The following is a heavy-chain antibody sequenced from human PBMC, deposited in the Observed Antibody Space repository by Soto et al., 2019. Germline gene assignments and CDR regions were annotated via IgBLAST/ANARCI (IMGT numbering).Heavy chain of an antibody. CDR3: TTDFRPRRWEGAHY. D-gene: IGHD1-26*01. V-gene: IGHV3-15*07. CDR2: IKSKVDGGTT. CDR1: GFNFRNPW. J-gene: IGHJ4*02. Sequence: PGGPLRLPWAASGFNFRNPWMNWVRQATGKGLEWVGRIKSKVDGGTTDYAAPVKGRFTISRDDSRATLYLQMNSLETDDTAVYSCTTDFRPRRWEGAHYWGQGTLVTVSS.